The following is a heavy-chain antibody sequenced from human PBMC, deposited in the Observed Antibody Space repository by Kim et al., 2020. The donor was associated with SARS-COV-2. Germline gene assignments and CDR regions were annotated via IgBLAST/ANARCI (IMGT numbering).Heavy chain of an antibody. CDR2: IYYSGST. Sequence: SETLSLTCTVSGCSISSGDYYWSWIRQPPGKGLEWIGYIYYSGSTYYNPSLKSRVTISVDTSKNQFSLKLSSVTAADTAVYYCARFRQSVVPAAMYFDYWGQGTLFSVSS. D-gene: IGHD2-2*01. V-gene: IGHV4-30-4*01. CDR1: GCSISSGDYY. CDR3: ARFRQSVVPAAMYFDY. J-gene: IGHJ4*02.